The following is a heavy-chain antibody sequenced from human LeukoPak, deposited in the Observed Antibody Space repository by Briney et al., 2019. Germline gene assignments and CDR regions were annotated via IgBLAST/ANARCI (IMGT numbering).Heavy chain of an antibody. CDR1: GGSFSGYY. Sequence: PSETLSLTCAVYGGSFSGYYWSWIRQPPGKGLEWIGYIYYSGSTNYNPSLKSRVTISVDTSKNQFSLKLSSVTAADTAVYYCAREGSIRAGFDYWGQGTLVTVSS. J-gene: IGHJ4*02. CDR3: AREGSIRAGFDY. D-gene: IGHD2-2*01. V-gene: IGHV4-59*12. CDR2: IYYSGST.